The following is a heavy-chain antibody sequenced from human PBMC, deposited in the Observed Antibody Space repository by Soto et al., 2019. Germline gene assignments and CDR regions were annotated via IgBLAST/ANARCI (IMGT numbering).Heavy chain of an antibody. V-gene: IGHV4-31*02. CDR1: GGSIGSRDYY. D-gene: IGHD3-10*01. CDR2: IYYNGNT. CDR3: ARDKGGAALKGSGMDV. J-gene: IGHJ6*02. Sequence: QVQVQESGPGLVKPSQTLSLKCSVSGGSIGSRDYYWSWIRQHPEKGLEWIGSIYYNGNTDYNPSLRGRPTMSLDTSMNEFSLKLTTVTAVDTAVYSCARDKGGAALKGSGMDVRGQGTTVTVS.